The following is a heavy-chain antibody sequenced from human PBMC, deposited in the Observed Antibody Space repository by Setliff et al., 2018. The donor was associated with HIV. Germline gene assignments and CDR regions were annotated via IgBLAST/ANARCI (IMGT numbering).Heavy chain of an antibody. Sequence: SETLSLTCIVSGYSISSGYYWGWIRQPPGKGLEWIGSVYHSGTAYYNPSLVSRVTISLHTSENQFSLRLTSVTATDTAVYYCARVPYTGTSYFDYWGQGSLVTVSS. V-gene: IGHV4-38-2*02. D-gene: IGHD7-27*01. CDR3: ARVPYTGTSYFDY. J-gene: IGHJ4*02. CDR1: GYSISSGYY. CDR2: VYHSGTA.